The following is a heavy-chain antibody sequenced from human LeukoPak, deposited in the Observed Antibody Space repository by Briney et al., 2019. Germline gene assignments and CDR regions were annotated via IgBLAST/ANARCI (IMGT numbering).Heavy chain of an antibody. Sequence: GGSLRLSCAASGFTFSSYGMHWVRQAPGKGLEWVAVIWYDGSNDYYANSVEGRFTISKDNSKNTLYLQMNSLRAEDTAVYFCARKNTQDAFDIWGQGTMVTVSS. J-gene: IGHJ3*02. D-gene: IGHD2-15*01. CDR2: IWYDGSND. CDR1: GFTFSSYG. CDR3: ARKNTQDAFDI. V-gene: IGHV3-33*01.